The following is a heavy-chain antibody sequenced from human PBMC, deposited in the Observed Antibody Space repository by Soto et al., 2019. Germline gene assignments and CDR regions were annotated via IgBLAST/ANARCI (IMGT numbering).Heavy chain of an antibody. D-gene: IGHD3-10*01. CDR3: AGGERSWGYYSPIPYGMDV. J-gene: IGHJ6*02. CDR1: GDSVSTNSAA. Sequence: PSQALSLTCTISGDSVSTNSAAWNWIRQSPSRGLEWLGRTYYNSKWYNDYAISVKSRITINPDTSRNQFSLQLNSVTPEDTAVYYCAGGERSWGYYSPIPYGMDVWGQGTTVTVSS. CDR2: TYYNSKWYN. V-gene: IGHV6-1*01.